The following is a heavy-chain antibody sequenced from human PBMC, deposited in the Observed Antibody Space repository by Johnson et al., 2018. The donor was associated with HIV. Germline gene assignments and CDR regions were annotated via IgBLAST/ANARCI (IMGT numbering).Heavy chain of an antibody. D-gene: IGHD3-22*01. CDR3: AKDYYYDSSGYFLTCAFDI. Sequence: EQLVESGGGLIQPGGSLRLSCAASGFTVSSNYMSWVRQAPGKGLEWVSVIYSGGSTYYADSVKGLFTISRDNSKNTLYLQLNSLRAEDTAVYYCAKDYYYDSSGYFLTCAFDIWGQGTMVTVSS. CDR1: GFTVSSNY. CDR2: IYSGGST. J-gene: IGHJ3*02. V-gene: IGHV3-53*01.